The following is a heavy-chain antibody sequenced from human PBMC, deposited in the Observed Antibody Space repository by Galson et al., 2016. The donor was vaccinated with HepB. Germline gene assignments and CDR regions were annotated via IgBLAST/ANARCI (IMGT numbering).Heavy chain of an antibody. Sequence: SLRLSCAASRLTFRDYGIHWVRQAPGEGLEWVAFMSYHGKNEYYADSVMGRFTLSRDSNENTLSLQMNSLRPADTAVYYCAQDVTAYCAGYCATPLDNWGQGTLVTVSS. CDR3: AQDVTAYCAGYCATPLDN. CDR2: MSYHGKNE. V-gene: IGHV3-30*18. D-gene: IGHD2-21*01. CDR1: RLTFRDYG. J-gene: IGHJ4*02.